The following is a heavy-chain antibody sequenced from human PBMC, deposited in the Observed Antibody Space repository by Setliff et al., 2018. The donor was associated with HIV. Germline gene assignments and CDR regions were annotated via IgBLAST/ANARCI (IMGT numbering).Heavy chain of an antibody. V-gene: IGHV4-39*01. CDR2: ISQSGTT. CDR3: ARHTAVNVSPSGLGYYYIDV. CDR1: NVAISSNSYY. J-gene: IGHJ6*03. Sequence: PSETLSLTCAVYNVAISSNSYYWGWIRQPPGKGLEWIGSISQSGTTYYSPSLKNRVTISVDTSRNRFSLKLGSVSASDTAIYYCARHTAVNVSPSGLGYYYIDVWAKGTSVTVSS. D-gene: IGHD3-9*01.